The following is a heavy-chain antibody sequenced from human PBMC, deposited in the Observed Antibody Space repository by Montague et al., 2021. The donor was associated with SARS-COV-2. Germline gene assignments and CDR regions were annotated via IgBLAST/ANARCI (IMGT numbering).Heavy chain of an antibody. CDR3: ATSGAPNLGDS. CDR1: RFIVSNKY. J-gene: IGHJ4*02. V-gene: IGHV3-53*01. Sequence: SLRLSCAASRFIVSNKYMSWVRQAAGKGLDWVSLIYPDGSTYYSDSLKGRFTISRDNSKNTLYLQMNDLEPEDTAVYYCATSGAPNLGDSWGQGTLVTV. CDR2: IYPDGST. D-gene: IGHD2-8*01.